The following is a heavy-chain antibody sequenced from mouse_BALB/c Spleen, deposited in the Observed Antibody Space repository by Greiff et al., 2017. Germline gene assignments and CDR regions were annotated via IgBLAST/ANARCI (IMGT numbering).Heavy chain of an antibody. CDR3: ARLTTVVSYYLDY. D-gene: IGHD1-1*01. CDR1: GFTFSSYY. J-gene: IGHJ2*01. V-gene: IGHV5-6-2*01. CDR2: INSNGGST. Sequence: EVHLVESGGGLVKLGGSLKLSCAASGFTFSSYYMSWVRQTPEKRLELVAAINSNGGSTYYPDTVKGRFTISRDNAKNTLYLQMSSLKSEDTALYYCARLTTVVSYYLDYWGQGTTLTVSS.